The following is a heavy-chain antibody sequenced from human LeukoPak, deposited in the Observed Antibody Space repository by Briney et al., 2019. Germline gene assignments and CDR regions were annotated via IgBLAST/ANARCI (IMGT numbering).Heavy chain of an antibody. CDR1: GFTLSTYG. V-gene: IGHV3-30*02. Sequence: GGSLRLSCAASGFTLSTYGMHWVRQAPGKGLEWVALIQYDGSNKYYADSVKGRFTISRDNAKNSLFLQMNSLSVEDTAVYYCARGYYYGLDVWGKGTTVTVSS. CDR3: ARGYYYGLDV. D-gene: IGHD1-14*01. CDR2: IQYDGSNK. J-gene: IGHJ6*04.